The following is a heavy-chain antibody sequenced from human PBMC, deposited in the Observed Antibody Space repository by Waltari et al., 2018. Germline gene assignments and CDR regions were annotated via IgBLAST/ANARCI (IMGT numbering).Heavy chain of an antibody. CDR3: ARDPQWELPPLYYFYY. J-gene: IGHJ4*02. Sequence: VQLVESGGGVVQPGRSLRLSCVASGFTFSSYGMHWVRQAPGKGLEWVAVIWYDGSNKYYADSVKGRFTISRDNSKNTLYLQMNSLRAEDTAVYYCARDPQWELPPLYYFYYWGQGTPVTVSS. V-gene: IGHV3-33*01. D-gene: IGHD1-26*01. CDR1: GFTFSSYG. CDR2: IWYDGSNK.